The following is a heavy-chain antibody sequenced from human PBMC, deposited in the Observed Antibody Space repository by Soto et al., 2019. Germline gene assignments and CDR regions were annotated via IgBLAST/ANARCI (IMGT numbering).Heavy chain of an antibody. Sequence: SETLSLTCTVSGGSISSYYWSWIRQPAGKGLEWIGRIYTSGSTNYNPSLKSRVTMSVDTSKNQFSLKLSPVTAADTAVYYCALTYYYGSGSYYPFDYWGQGTLVTVSS. D-gene: IGHD3-10*01. CDR2: IYTSGST. CDR1: GGSISSYY. V-gene: IGHV4-4*07. CDR3: ALTYYYGSGSYYPFDY. J-gene: IGHJ4*02.